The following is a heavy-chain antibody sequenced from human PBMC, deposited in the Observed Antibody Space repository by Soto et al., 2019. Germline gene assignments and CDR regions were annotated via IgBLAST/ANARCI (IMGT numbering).Heavy chain of an antibody. CDR3: ARDQRYDSSGYINDY. Sequence: ASVKVSCKASGYTFTSYGISWVRQAPGQGLEWMGWISAYNGNTNYAQKLQGRVTMTTDTSTSTAYMELRSLRSDDTAVYYCARDQRYDSSGYINDYWGQGTLVTVSS. J-gene: IGHJ4*02. CDR1: GYTFTSYG. V-gene: IGHV1-18*01. D-gene: IGHD3-22*01. CDR2: ISAYNGNT.